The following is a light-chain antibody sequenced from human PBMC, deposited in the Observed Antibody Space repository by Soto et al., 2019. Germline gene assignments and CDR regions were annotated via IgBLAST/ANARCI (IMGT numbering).Light chain of an antibody. CDR2: GNS. J-gene: IGLJ2*01. CDR1: SSNIGAGYD. CDR3: QSYDSSLSGSVV. V-gene: IGLV1-40*01. Sequence: QSVLTQPPSVSGSPGQRVTISCTGSSSNIGAGYDVHWYQQHPGTAPKLLIYGNSNRTSGVPDRFSGSKSGTSASLAITGLQAEDEADYYCQSYDSSLSGSVVFGGGTKVTVL.